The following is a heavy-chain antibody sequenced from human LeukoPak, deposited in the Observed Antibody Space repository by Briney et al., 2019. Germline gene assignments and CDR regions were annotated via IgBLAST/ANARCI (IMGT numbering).Heavy chain of an antibody. V-gene: IGHV4-34*01. CDR3: ARVADPENYDFWSSYLAVDY. CDR2: INHSGST. D-gene: IGHD3-3*01. J-gene: IGHJ4*02. CDR1: GGSFSGYY. Sequence: SETLSLTCAVYGGSFSGYYWSWIRQPPGKGLEWIGEINHSGSTNYNPSLKSRVTISVDTSKNQFSLKLSSVTAADTAVYYCARVADPENYDFWSSYLAVDYWGQGTLVTVSS.